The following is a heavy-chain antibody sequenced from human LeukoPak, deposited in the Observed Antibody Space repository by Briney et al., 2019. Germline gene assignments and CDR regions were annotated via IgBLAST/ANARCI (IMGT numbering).Heavy chain of an antibody. D-gene: IGHD4-17*01. CDR2: IKQDGSEK. CDR3: ARGGYGDYDYFDY. Sequence: GGSLRLSCAASGFTFSSYWMSWVRQAPGKGLEWVANIKQDGSEKYYVDSVKGRFTISRDNAKNSLYLQMNSLRAEDTAVYYCARGGYGDYDYFDYWGQGTLVTVSS. V-gene: IGHV3-7*04. CDR1: GFTFSSYW. J-gene: IGHJ4*02.